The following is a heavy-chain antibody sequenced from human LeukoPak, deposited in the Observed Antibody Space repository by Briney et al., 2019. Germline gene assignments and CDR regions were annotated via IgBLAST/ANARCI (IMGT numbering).Heavy chain of an antibody. CDR2: IYYSGST. D-gene: IGHD5-18*01. Sequence: SETLSLTCTVSGGSISSYYWSWIRQPPGKGLEWIGYIYYSGSTKYNPSLKSRVTISVDTSKNQFSLKLSSVTAADTAVYYCARSAGYSYGGWEIDYWGQGTLVTVSS. V-gene: IGHV4-59*01. J-gene: IGHJ4*02. CDR1: GGSISSYY. CDR3: ARSAGYSYGGWEIDY.